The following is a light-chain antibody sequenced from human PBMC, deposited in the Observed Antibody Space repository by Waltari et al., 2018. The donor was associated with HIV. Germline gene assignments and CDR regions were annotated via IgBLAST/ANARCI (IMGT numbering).Light chain of an antibody. CDR2: STN. J-gene: IGLJ3*02. Sequence: QTVVTQEPSFSVSPGGTVTLTCGLSSGSVSTSYYPSWYQQTPGQAPRTLIYSTNPRSSGVPDRFSGSILGNKAALTITGAQADDESDCYCVLYMGSGIGVFGGGTKLTVL. CDR3: VLYMGSGIGV. V-gene: IGLV8-61*01. CDR1: SGSVSTSYY.